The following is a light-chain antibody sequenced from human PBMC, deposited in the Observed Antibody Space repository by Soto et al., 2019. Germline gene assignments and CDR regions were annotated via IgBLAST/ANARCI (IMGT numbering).Light chain of an antibody. J-gene: IGLJ2*01. CDR3: SSYTSSSTYVV. Sequence: QSALTQPASVSGSPGQSFTISCTGTSSDVGGYNYVSWYQQHPGKAPQLIIYDVANRPSGVSNRFSGSKSGNTASLTISGLQAEDEADYYCSSYTSSSTYVVFGGGTKLTVL. V-gene: IGLV2-14*03. CDR2: DVA. CDR1: SSDVGGYNY.